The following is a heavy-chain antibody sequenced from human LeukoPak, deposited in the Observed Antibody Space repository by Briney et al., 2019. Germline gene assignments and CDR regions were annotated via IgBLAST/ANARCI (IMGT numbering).Heavy chain of an antibody. CDR1: GFTFSTYW. Sequence: PGGSLRLSCAASGFTFSTYWMSWVRQAPGKGLEWVANIKQDGSDKYYVDSVKGRFTISRDNAKNSLYLQMNSLRTEDTAVYYCARGDRAMKHDAFDIWGQGTMVTVSS. V-gene: IGHV3-7*03. CDR2: IKQDGSDK. J-gene: IGHJ3*02. CDR3: ARGDRAMKHDAFDI. D-gene: IGHD5-18*01.